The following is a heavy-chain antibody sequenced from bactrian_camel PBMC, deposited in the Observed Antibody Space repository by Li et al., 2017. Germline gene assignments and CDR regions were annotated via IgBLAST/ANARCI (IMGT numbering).Heavy chain of an antibody. CDR1: GFTFSLWS. CDR3: VAEINKAKVYAGSWYPASGY. J-gene: IGHJ6*01. Sequence: VQLVESGGGSVQAGGSMRLSCATSGFTFSLWSIAWFRQAPGKEREGVAAIGSKAGVIIYADSAKGRFTMSKDNAANTLTLGLNWLKPEDTAMYYCVAEINKAKVYAGSWYPASGYWGQGTQVTVS. V-gene: IGHV3S59*01. CDR2: IGSKAGVI. D-gene: IGHD1*01.